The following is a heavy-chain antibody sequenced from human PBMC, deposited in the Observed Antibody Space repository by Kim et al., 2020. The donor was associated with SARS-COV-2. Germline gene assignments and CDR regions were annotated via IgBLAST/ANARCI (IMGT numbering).Heavy chain of an antibody. Sequence: SETLSLTCAVYGGSFSGYYWSWIRQPPGKGLEWIGEINHSGSTNYNPSLKSRVTISVDTSKNQFSLKLSSVTAADTAVYYCARAKIAARPWRYFDYWGQGTLVTVSS. CDR2: INHSGST. CDR3: ARAKIAARPWRYFDY. D-gene: IGHD6-6*01. J-gene: IGHJ4*02. V-gene: IGHV4-34*01. CDR1: GGSFSGYY.